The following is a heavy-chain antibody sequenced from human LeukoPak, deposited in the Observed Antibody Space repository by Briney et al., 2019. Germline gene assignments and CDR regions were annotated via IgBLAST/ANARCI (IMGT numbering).Heavy chain of an antibody. J-gene: IGHJ4*02. CDR3: ASCSYDSSGYYYLSYFDY. CDR2: IIPIFGTA. Sequence: SVKVSXKASGGTFSSYAISWVRQAPGQGLEWMGRIIPIFGTANYAQKFQGRVTITTDESTSTAYMELSSLRSEDTAVYYCASCSYDSSGYYYLSYFDYWGQGTLSPSPQ. D-gene: IGHD3-22*01. CDR1: GGTFSSYA. V-gene: IGHV1-69*05.